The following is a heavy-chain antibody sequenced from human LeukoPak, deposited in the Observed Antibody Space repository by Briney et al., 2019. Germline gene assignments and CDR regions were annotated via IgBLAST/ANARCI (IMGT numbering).Heavy chain of an antibody. CDR1: GGTFRSYA. V-gene: IGHV1-69*05. J-gene: IGHJ6*03. CDR3: ARAAAFLDYYYCMDV. Sequence: GPSVKVSCKASGGTFRSYAISWVRQAPGQGLEWMGGIIPIIGTANYAQKFQGRVTITTDESTSTAYMELSSLRSEDTAVYYCARAAAFLDYYYCMDVWGKGTTVTVSS. D-gene: IGHD2-2*01. CDR2: IIPIIGTA.